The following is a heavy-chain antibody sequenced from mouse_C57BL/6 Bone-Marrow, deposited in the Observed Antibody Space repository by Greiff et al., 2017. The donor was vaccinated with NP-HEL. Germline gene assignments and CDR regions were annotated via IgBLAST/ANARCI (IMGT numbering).Heavy chain of an antibody. V-gene: IGHV1-64*01. CDR3: ASIYYGNLFAY. D-gene: IGHD2-1*01. CDR2: IHPNSGST. Sequence: QVQLQQPGAELVKPGASVKLSCKASGYTFTSYWMHWVKQRPGQGLEWIGMIHPNSGSTNYNEKFKSKASLTVDKSSSTAYMQLSSLTSEDSAVYYCASIYYGNLFAYWGQGTLVTVSA. CDR1: GYTFTSYW. J-gene: IGHJ3*01.